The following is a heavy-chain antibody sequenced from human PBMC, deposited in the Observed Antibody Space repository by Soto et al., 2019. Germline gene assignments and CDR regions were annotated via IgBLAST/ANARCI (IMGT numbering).Heavy chain of an antibody. V-gene: IGHV4-4*07. D-gene: IGHD2-21*02. CDR1: GVSVRSYT. CDR2: VFSSVSA. Sequence: SETLSLTCIVSGVSVRSYTWSWVRQPANKGLEWIGRVFSSVSATYNPSLKSRVSISMDTSENRISLKLDSVTAADAGVYFCARDGMTTGDTWGPGTLVTVSS. CDR3: ARDGMTTGDT. J-gene: IGHJ4*02.